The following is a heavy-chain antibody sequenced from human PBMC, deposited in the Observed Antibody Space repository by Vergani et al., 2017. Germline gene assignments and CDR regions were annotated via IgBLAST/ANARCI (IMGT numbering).Heavy chain of an antibody. Sequence: QVQLQESGPGLVKPSQTLSLTCTVSGGSISSGSYYWIWIRQPAGKGLEWIGRIYTSGSTNYNPSLQSRVTLSVDTTENQFSLKLSSVPAADTAVYYCATVRYYFGMDVWGQGTTVTVSS. CDR1: GGSISSGSYY. J-gene: IGHJ6*02. V-gene: IGHV4-61*02. CDR2: IYTSGST. CDR3: ATVRYYFGMDV.